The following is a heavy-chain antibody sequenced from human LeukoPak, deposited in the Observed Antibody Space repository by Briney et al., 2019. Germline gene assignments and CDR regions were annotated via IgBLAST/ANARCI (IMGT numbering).Heavy chain of an antibody. J-gene: IGHJ4*02. CDR3: ARDGTSGYYGY. CDR1: GGSISSYY. V-gene: IGHV4-4*07. Sequence: SETLSLTCTVAGGSISSYYWSWIRQPAGKGLEWVGRIYTSGSNNYNPSLRSRVTMSVDTSKNQFSPKLSSVTAADTAVYYCARDGTSGYYGYWGQGTLVTVS. D-gene: IGHD3-22*01. CDR2: IYTSGSN.